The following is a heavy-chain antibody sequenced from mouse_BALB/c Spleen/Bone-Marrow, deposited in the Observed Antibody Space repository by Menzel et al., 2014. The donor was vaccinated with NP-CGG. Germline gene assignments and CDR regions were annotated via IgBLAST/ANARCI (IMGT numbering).Heavy chain of an antibody. CDR1: GYTFTSYW. CDR2: IYPGDGDT. Sequence: QVQREQYEAELARPGASVKMSCKASGYTFTSYWIQWVKQRLGQGLEWIGTIYPGDGDTRYTQKFKGKATLTADESSSTAYMQLSSLASEDSAVYYCAREGYYYGYAMDYWGQGTSVTVSS. J-gene: IGHJ4*01. CDR3: AREGYYYGYAMDY. D-gene: IGHD1-1*01. V-gene: IGHV1-87*01.